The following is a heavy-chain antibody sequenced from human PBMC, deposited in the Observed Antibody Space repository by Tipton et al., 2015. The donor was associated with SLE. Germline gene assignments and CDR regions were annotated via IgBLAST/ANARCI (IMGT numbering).Heavy chain of an antibody. V-gene: IGHV4-4*07. D-gene: IGHD5-24*01. J-gene: IGHJ5*02. CDR3: ARMRGGYNAHH. Sequence: TLSLTCTVSGGSVSSYYWIWIRQPAGKGLEWIGHVYDSGSTYYNPSLKSRLTMSVDTSKNRFSLKVKSVTTADTAVYYCARMRGGYNAHHWGRGILVTVSS. CDR2: VYDSGST. CDR1: GGSVSSYY.